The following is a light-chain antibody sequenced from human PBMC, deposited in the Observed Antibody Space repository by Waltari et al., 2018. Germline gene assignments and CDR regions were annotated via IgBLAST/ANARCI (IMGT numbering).Light chain of an antibody. CDR1: QDIGRW. Sequence: DIQMIQSPSSVSASLGDRVTITCRASQDIGRWLAWYQHKPGRAPNPLIFAASSLQNGVPSRFSGSGSGTYFTLTINSLQPEDFATYYCQQTNTFPFTFGQGNKLEIK. V-gene: IGKV1-12*01. J-gene: IGKJ2*01. CDR3: QQTNTFPFT. CDR2: AAS.